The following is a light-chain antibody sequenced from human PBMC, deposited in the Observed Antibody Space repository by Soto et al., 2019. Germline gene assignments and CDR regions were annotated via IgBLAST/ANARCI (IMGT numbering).Light chain of an antibody. CDR1: SGNIVSNY. V-gene: IGLV6-57*01. CDR2: EDD. CDR3: QSYDADILI. Sequence: NFMLTQPHSVSESPGKTVTISRTRSSGNIVSNYVQWYQQRPGSSPTTVIYEDDDRPSGVPDRFSGSIDTSSNSASLTISGLKTEDEADYYCQSYDADILIFGGGTKLTVL. J-gene: IGLJ2*01.